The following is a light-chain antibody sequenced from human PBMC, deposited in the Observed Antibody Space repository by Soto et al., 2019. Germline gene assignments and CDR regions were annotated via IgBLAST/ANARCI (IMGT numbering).Light chain of an antibody. CDR1: TSDVGGYNY. CDR2: DVT. J-gene: IGLJ1*01. CDR3: SSYTSHNTLP. Sequence: QSALTQPASVSGSPGQSITIACTGTTSDVGGYNYVSWYQQHPGKAPKLLIFDVTNRAAGVSNRFSGSKSGNTASLTISGLQAEDEAGYYCSSYTSHNTLPFGSGTKLTVL. V-gene: IGLV2-14*03.